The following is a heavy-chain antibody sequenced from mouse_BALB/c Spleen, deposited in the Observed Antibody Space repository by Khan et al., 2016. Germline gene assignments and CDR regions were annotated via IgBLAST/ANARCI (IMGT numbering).Heavy chain of an antibody. V-gene: IGHV14-3*02. J-gene: IGHJ2*01. CDR2: IDPANGNT. CDR1: GFNIKDTF. CDR3: ARRGPIYYYGSTYGY. D-gene: IGHD1-1*01. Sequence: VQLQQSGAELVKPGASVKLSCTASGFNIKDTFMHWVKQRPEQGLEWIGRIDPANGNTRYDPKFQGKATITADTSSNTAYMQLSSLTSEYTAVYYCARRGPIYYYGSTYGYWGQGTTLTVSS.